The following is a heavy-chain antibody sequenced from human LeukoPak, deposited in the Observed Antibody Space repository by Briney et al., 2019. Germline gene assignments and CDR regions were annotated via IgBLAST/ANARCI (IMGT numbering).Heavy chain of an antibody. J-gene: IGHJ4*02. CDR3: ASRLYCSNARCRNFPFAY. D-gene: IGHD2-2*01. V-gene: IGHV1-69*13. Sequence: ASVKVSCKASGGTFSSYAINWVRQAPGQGLEWMGGIIPIFGTANYAQKFQDRVTITADESTSTAYMELSSLRSEDTAIYYCASRLYCSNARCRNFPFAYWGQGTLVTVSS. CDR1: GGTFSSYA. CDR2: IIPIFGTA.